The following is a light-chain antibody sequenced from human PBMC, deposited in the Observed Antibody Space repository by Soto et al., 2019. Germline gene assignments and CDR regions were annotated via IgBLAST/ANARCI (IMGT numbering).Light chain of an antibody. V-gene: IGLV2-14*01. J-gene: IGLJ2*01. CDR2: AVS. Sequence: QSALTQPASVSGSPGQSIALSCTGTSSDVGGYDQVSWYQQHPGKVPKLMIYAVSNRPSGVSDRFSGSQSGNTASLTISGLQAEDEADYYCSSYTGSGTFFGGGTQLTVL. CDR1: SSDVGGYDQ. CDR3: SSYTGSGTF.